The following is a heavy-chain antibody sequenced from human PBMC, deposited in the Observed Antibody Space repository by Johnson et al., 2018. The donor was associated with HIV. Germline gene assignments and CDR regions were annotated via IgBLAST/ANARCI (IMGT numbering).Heavy chain of an antibody. D-gene: IGHD5-12*01. CDR3: ARLRGYSGYDSFDI. CDR1: GFTFDDYA. Sequence: QLVESGGGLVQPGGSLRLSCAASGFTFDDYAMHWVRQVPGKGLEWVSGISWNSGSIGYADSVKGRFTISRDNAKNSLYLQMNSLRAEDTALYYCARLRGYSGYDSFDIWGQGTMVTVSS. V-gene: IGHV3-9*01. J-gene: IGHJ3*02. CDR2: ISWNSGSI.